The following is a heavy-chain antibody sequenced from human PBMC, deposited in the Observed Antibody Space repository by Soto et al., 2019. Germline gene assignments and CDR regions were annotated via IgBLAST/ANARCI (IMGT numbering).Heavy chain of an antibody. Sequence: PGESLKISCKGSGYSFTNYXXTWVRQMPGKGLEWMGRIDPSDSYTNYSPSFQGHVTISADKSIRTAYLQWSSLKASDTAIYYCAFPYNTRGHGMDVWGQGTTVTVSS. CDR3: AFPYNTRGHGMDV. J-gene: IGHJ6*02. D-gene: IGHD1-20*01. V-gene: IGHV5-10-1*01. CDR1: GYSFTNYX. CDR2: IDPSDSYT.